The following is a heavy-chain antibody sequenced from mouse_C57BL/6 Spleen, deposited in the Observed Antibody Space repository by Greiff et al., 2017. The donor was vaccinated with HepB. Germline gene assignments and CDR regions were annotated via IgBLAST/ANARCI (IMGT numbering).Heavy chain of an antibody. D-gene: IGHD3-2*02. J-gene: IGHJ3*01. CDR3: ASDQTAQAFAY. CDR2: IRNKANGYTT. V-gene: IGHV7-3*01. Sequence: EVQVVESGGGLVQPGGSLSLSCAASGFTFTDYYMSWVRQPPGKALEWLGFIRNKANGYTTEYSASVKVRFTISRDNSKSILYLQMNARRAEDSATYYCASDQTAQAFAYWGQGTLVTVSA. CDR1: GFTFTDYY.